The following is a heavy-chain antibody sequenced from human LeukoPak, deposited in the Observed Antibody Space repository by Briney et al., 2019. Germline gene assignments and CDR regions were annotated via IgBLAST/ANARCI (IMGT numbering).Heavy chain of an antibody. CDR3: ARGRFGYYYYYGMDA. J-gene: IGHJ6*02. Sequence: PSETLSLTCAVYGGSFSGYYWSWIRQPPGKGLEWIGEINHSGSTNYNPSLKSRVTISLDTSKNQFSLKLSSVTAADTAVYYCARGRFGYYYYYGMDAWGQGTTVTVSS. D-gene: IGHD3-10*01. CDR1: GGSFSGYY. V-gene: IGHV4-34*01. CDR2: INHSGST.